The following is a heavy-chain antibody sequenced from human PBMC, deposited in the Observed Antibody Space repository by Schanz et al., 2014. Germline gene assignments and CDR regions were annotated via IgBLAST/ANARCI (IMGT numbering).Heavy chain of an antibody. J-gene: IGHJ4*02. CDR1: GFNFNNYD. CDR2: MNPKTGNT. CDR3: ASPSGYSDYGTYFDF. D-gene: IGHD5-12*01. Sequence: QVQLVQSGAEVKKPGASVKVSCTASGFNFNNYDINWVRQATGQGLEWMGWMNPKTGNTDHAQKFQGRVSMTSDTSTSTAYLDLSRLRSEDTGVYYCASPSGYSDYGTYFDFWGQGTLVTVSS. V-gene: IGHV1-8*01.